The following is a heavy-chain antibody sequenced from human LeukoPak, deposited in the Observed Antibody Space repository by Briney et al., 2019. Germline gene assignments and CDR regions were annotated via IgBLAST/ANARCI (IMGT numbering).Heavy chain of an antibody. D-gene: IGHD6-19*01. CDR3: AQGDLGQQWLISYYYYGMDV. V-gene: IGHV3-7*01. CDR1: GFTFSSYA. Sequence: GGSLRLSCAASGFTFSSYAMSWVRQTPGKGLEWVANIKQDGSEKYYADSVKGRFTISRDNSKNTLYLQMNSLRAEDTAVYYCAQGDLGQQWLISYYYYGMDVWGQGTSVTVSS. J-gene: IGHJ6*02. CDR2: IKQDGSEK.